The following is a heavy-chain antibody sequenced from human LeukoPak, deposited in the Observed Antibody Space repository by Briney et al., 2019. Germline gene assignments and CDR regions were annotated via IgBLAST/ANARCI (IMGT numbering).Heavy chain of an antibody. V-gene: IGHV1-2*02. J-gene: IGHJ4*02. D-gene: IGHD6-6*01. CDR2: INPNRGGT. CDR3: ARGIAARRFDY. Sequence: ASVKVSCKVSGYTFTGYYMHWVRQAPGQGLEWMGWINPNRGGTNYAQKFQGRVTMTRDTSISTAYMELSRLRSDDTAVYYCARGIAARRFDYWGQGTLVTVSS. CDR1: GYTFTGYY.